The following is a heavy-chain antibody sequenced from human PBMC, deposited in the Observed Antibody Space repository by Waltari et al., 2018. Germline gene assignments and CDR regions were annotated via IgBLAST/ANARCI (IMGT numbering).Heavy chain of an antibody. D-gene: IGHD6-19*01. CDR3: ARGRPDIAVAGSLGE. V-gene: IGHV1-8*01. CDR1: GYTFTSYD. Sequence: QVQLVQSGAEVKKPGASVKVSCKASGYTFTSYDINWVRQATGQGLEWMGWMNPNIGNTGDAQKFQGIVTMTRNTSISTAYMELSSLRSEDTAVYYCARGRPDIAVAGSLGEWGQGTLVTVSS. J-gene: IGHJ4*02. CDR2: MNPNIGNT.